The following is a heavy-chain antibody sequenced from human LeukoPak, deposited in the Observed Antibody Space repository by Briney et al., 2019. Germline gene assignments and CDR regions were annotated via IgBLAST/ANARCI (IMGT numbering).Heavy chain of an antibody. CDR1: GGSINSSNW. Sequence: PSETLSLTCAVSGGSINSSNWWSWVRQPPGKGLEWIGEIYHSGSTNYNPSLKSRVTISVDKSKNQFSLKLSSVTAADTAVYYCARVNWNNLEIAYWGQGTLVTVSS. CDR3: ARVNWNNLEIAY. D-gene: IGHD1/OR15-1a*01. V-gene: IGHV4-4*02. J-gene: IGHJ4*02. CDR2: IYHSGST.